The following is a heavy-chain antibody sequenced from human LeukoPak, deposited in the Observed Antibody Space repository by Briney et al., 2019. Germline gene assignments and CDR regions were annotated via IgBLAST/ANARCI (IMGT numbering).Heavy chain of an antibody. J-gene: IGHJ4*02. CDR1: GFNFSTYS. CDR3: AGRGSGSYFDF. V-gene: IGHV3-23*01. Sequence: GGSLRLSCVASGFNFSTYSMNWVRQAPGKGLEWVSAISGSGSSTYYADSVKGRFTISRDNSKNTLYLQMNSQRAEDTAVYYCAGRGSGSYFDFWGQGTLVTVSS. D-gene: IGHD3-10*01. CDR2: ISGSGSST.